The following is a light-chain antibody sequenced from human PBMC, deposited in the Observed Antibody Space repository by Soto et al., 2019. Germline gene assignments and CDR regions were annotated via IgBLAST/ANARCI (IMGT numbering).Light chain of an antibody. Sequence: DILLTQSQSFLSASVGDIVSIIFRASQGISTFLAWYQHKPEKAPRPVIYVASILQSGVPSRFRGSASGKDFTQTIRMLHLEASATYSCQHLNRYPLTFCGGGKVDIK. CDR2: VAS. CDR1: QGISTF. J-gene: IGKJ4*01. V-gene: IGKV1-9*01. CDR3: QHLNRYPLT.